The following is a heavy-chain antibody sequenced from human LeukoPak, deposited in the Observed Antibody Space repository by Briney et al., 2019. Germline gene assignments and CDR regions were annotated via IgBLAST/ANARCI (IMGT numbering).Heavy chain of an antibody. CDR2: IYHSGST. CDR3: ARRDYSNGGFDY. CDR1: GYSISSGYY. V-gene: IGHV4-38-2*02. J-gene: IGHJ4*02. D-gene: IGHD4-11*01. Sequence: SETRSLTCTVSGYSISSGYYWGWIRQPPGEGLEWIGSIYHSGSTYYNPSLKSRVTISVDTSKNQFSLKLSSVTAADTAVYYCARRDYSNGGFDYWGQGTLVTVSS.